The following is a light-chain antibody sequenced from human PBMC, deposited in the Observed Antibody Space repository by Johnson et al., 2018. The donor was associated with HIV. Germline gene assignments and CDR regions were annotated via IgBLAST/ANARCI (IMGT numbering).Light chain of an antibody. J-gene: IGLJ1*01. V-gene: IGLV1-51*01. CDR2: DNN. CDR3: GTWDSSLSAYV. CDR1: SSNIGNNY. Sequence: QAVLTQPPSMSAAPGEKVTISCSGSSSNIGNNYVSWYQQVPGTAHKLLIYDNNRRPSGIPDRFSGSKSGTSATLGITGLQTGDEADYYCGTWDSSLSAYVFGTGTKVTVL.